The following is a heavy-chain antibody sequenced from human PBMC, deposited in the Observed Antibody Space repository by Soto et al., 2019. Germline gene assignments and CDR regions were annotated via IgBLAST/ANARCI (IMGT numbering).Heavy chain of an antibody. V-gene: IGHV1-69*13. CDR3: ARGSLAYDILTGYYHPFDY. CDR2: IIPIFGTA. Sequence: GASVKVSCEASGGTFSSYAISWVRQAPGQGLEWMGGIIPIFGTANYAQKFQGRVTITADESTSTAYMELSSLRSEDTAVYYCARGSLAYDILTGYYHPFDYWGQGTLVTVSS. J-gene: IGHJ4*02. CDR1: GGTFSSYA. D-gene: IGHD3-9*01.